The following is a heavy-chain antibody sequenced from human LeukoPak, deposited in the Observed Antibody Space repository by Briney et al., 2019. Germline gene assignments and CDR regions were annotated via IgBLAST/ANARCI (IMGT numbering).Heavy chain of an antibody. V-gene: IGHV3-21*01. CDR3: AREMGYYDSSGYYPMAFDI. CDR1: GFTFSSYS. J-gene: IGHJ3*02. D-gene: IGHD3-22*01. CDR2: ISSSSSYI. Sequence: GGSLRLSCAASGFTFSSYSMNWVRQAPGKGLEWVSSISSSSSYIYYADSVKGRFTISRDNAKNSLYLQMNSLRAEDTAVYYCAREMGYYDSSGYYPMAFDIWGQGTMVTVSS.